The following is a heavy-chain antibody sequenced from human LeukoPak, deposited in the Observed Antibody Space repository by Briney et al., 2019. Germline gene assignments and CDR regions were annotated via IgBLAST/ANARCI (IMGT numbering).Heavy chain of an antibody. V-gene: IGHV4-59*08. CDR3: ARLRLVSDAFDI. CDR2: IYYSGST. D-gene: IGHD3-9*01. CDR1: GGSISSYY. Sequence: PSETLSLTCTVSGGSISSYYWSWIRQPPGKGLEWIGYIYYSGSTNYNSSLKSRVTISVDTSKNQFSLNLSSATAADTAVYYCARLRLVSDAFDIWGQGTMVTVSS. J-gene: IGHJ3*02.